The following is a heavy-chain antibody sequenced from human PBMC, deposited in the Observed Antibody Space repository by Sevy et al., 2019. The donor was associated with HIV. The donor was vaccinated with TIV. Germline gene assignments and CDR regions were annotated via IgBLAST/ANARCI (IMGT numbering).Heavy chain of an antibody. Sequence: GGSLRLSCAATGFTFSNYAMHWVRQAPGKGMEWVAIIWSDGAYQYHGDSVKGRFTISGDNSKNTLYLQMNNVRVEDTAGYYCARGGYYYDNAAYYALDSWGQGTLVTVSS. CDR2: IWSDGAYQ. V-gene: IGHV3-33*01. D-gene: IGHD3-22*01. CDR3: ARGGYYYDNAAYYALDS. J-gene: IGHJ4*02. CDR1: GFTFSNYA.